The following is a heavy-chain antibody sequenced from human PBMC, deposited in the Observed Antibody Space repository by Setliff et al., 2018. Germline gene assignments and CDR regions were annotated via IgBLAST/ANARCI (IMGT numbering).Heavy chain of an antibody. V-gene: IGHV4-30-2*01. J-gene: IGHJ4*02. Sequence: SETLSLTCAVSGGSISSGGYSWSWIRQPPGKGLEWIGYIYHSGSTYYNPSLKSRVTISVDPSKNQFSLKLSSVTAADTAVYYCARVDDSSGYHDYWGQGTLVTVSS. CDR3: ARVDDSSGYHDY. CDR2: IYHSGST. D-gene: IGHD3-22*01. CDR1: GGSISSGGYS.